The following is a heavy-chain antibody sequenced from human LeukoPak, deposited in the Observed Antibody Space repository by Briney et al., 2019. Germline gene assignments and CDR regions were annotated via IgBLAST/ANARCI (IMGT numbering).Heavy chain of an antibody. J-gene: IGHJ4*02. D-gene: IGHD2-2*01. CDR2: ISSDGSST. Sequence: GGSLRLSCAASGFTFSSYWMHWVRQVPGKGLVWVSRISSDGSSTSYADSVKGRFTISRDNAKNTLYLQMNSLRAEDTAVYYCASLVNYWGQGTLVTVSS. CDR3: ASLVNY. CDR1: GFTFSSYW. V-gene: IGHV3-74*01.